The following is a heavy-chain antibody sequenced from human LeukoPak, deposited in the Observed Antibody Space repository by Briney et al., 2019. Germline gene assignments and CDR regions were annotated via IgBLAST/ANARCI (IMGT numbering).Heavy chain of an antibody. J-gene: IGHJ3*02. CDR3: ARDIVVVPAATGAFDI. V-gene: IGHV1-2*02. CDR2: INPNSGGT. D-gene: IGHD2-2*01. CDR1: GYTFTGYY. Sequence: ASVKVSCKASGYTFTGYYMHWVRQAPGQGLEWMGWINPNSGGTNYAQKFQGRVTMTRDTSISTAYMELGRLRSDDTAVYYCARDIVVVPAATGAFDIWGQGTMVTVSS.